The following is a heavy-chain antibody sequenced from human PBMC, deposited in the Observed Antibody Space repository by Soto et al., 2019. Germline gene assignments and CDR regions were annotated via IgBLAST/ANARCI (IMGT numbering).Heavy chain of an antibody. CDR3: ARDRGYCSSTSCYTNWFDP. V-gene: IGHV1-69*13. J-gene: IGHJ5*02. Sequence: SVKVSGKASGGTFSSYAISWVRQAPGQGLEWMGGIIPIFGTANYAQKFQGRVTITADESTSTAYMELSSLRSEDTAVYYCARDRGYCSSTSCYTNWFDPWGQGTLVTVSS. CDR1: GGTFSSYA. CDR2: IIPIFGTA. D-gene: IGHD2-2*02.